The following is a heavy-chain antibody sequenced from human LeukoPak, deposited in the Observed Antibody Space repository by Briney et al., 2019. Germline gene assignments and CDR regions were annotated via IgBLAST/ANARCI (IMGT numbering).Heavy chain of an antibody. J-gene: IGHJ4*02. Sequence: PSETLSLTCAVYGGSFSGYYWSWIRQPPGKGLEWIGEINHSGSTNYNPSLKSRVTISVDTSKNQFSLKLSSVTAADTAVYYCARGGYYYGSGSTRFDYWGQGTLVTVSS. D-gene: IGHD3-10*01. V-gene: IGHV4-34*01. CDR2: INHSGST. CDR1: GGSFSGYY. CDR3: ARGGYYYGSGSTRFDY.